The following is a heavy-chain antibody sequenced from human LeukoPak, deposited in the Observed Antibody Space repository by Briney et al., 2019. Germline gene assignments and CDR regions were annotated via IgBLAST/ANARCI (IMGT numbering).Heavy chain of an antibody. CDR3: ARGPFGNCGGGPCHFRDIDNGYDP. D-gene: IGHD2-21*01. CDR2: MNPKSGDA. Sequence: ASVKVSCKASGYTFTTYDINWVRQAAGQGFEWMGWMNPKSGDAGYADKFQGRVAITRDTSINTAYLELSALTSDDTAVYYCARGPFGNCGGGPCHFRDIDNGYDPWGQGTLVTVSS. J-gene: IGHJ5*02. CDR1: GYTFTTYD. V-gene: IGHV1-8*03.